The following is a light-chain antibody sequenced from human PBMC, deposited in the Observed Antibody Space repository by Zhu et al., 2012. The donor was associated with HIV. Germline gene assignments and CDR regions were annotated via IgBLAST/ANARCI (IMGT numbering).Light chain of an antibody. CDR3: QQLTNYPRT. CDR1: QDITNY. V-gene: IGKV1-9*01. Sequence: DIQMPQSPSTLSASVGDRVSITCRASQDITNYLAWYQQKPGKAPKLLIYAAFTLQRGVPLRFSGSGSGTKFTLTINGLQPDDFATYYCQQLTNYPRTFGQGTKLEMK. CDR2: AAF. J-gene: IGKJ2*01.